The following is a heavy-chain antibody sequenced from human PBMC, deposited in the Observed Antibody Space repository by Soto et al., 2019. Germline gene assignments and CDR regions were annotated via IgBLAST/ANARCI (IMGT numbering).Heavy chain of an antibody. CDR3: ARDSKYCSSTSCYRLIDY. V-gene: IGHV4-59*01. CDR1: GGSISSYY. CDR2: IYYSGST. D-gene: IGHD2-2*01. J-gene: IGHJ4*02. Sequence: LSLTCTVSGGSISSYYWSWIRQPPGKGLEWIGYIYYSGSTNYNPSLKSRVTISVDTSKKQFSLKLSSVTAADTAVYYCARDSKYCSSTSCYRLIDYWGQGTLVTVSS.